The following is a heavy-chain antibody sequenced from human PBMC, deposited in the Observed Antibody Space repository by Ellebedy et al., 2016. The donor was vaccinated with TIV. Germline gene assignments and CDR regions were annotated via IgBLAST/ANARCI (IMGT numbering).Heavy chain of an antibody. D-gene: IGHD4-17*01. CDR1: GYTFTSYG. Sequence: AASVKVSCKASGYTFTSYGISWVRQAPGQGLEWMGWISAYNGNTNYAQKLQGRVTMTTDTSTSTAYMELRSLRSDDTAVYYCARDEDYGDYALPFDYWGQGTLVTVSS. CDR3: ARDEDYGDYALPFDY. V-gene: IGHV1-18*01. J-gene: IGHJ4*02. CDR2: ISAYNGNT.